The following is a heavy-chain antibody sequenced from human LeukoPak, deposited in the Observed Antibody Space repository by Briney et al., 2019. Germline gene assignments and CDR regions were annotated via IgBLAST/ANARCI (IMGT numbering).Heavy chain of an antibody. CDR1: GFTFSSYE. J-gene: IGHJ4*02. CDR3: ARERDSSGWFDGYYFDY. D-gene: IGHD6-19*01. CDR2: ISSSGSTI. V-gene: IGHV3-48*03. Sequence: GGSLRLSCAASGFTFSSYEMNWVRQAPGKGLEWVSYISSSGSTIYYADSVKGRFTISRGNAKNSLYLQMNSLRAEDTAVYYCARERDSSGWFDGYYFDYWGQGTLVTVSS.